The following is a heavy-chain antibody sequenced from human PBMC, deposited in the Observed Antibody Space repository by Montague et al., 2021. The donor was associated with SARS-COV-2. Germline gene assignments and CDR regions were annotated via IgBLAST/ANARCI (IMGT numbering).Heavy chain of an antibody. CDR3: ARLRDGVVPSPILGVGPFYSYYYMDV. CDR2: INHGGST. Sequence: SETLSLTCAVHGTSFSGYYWNWIRQPPGKGLEWTGEINHGGSTKYSPSLKSRLTISADTSKNQFSLKLTSVAAADTAVYYCARLRDGVVPSPILGVGPFYSYYYMDVWGRGTPVTVSS. J-gene: IGHJ6*03. D-gene: IGHD3-10*01. V-gene: IGHV4-34*01. CDR1: GTSFSGYY.